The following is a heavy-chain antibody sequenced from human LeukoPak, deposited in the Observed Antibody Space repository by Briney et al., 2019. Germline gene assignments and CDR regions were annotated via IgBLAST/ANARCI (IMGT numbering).Heavy chain of an antibody. CDR2: INPNSGGT. CDR3: ARDSSTWRTLNSIKIDY. V-gene: IGHV1-2*06. J-gene: IGHJ4*02. D-gene: IGHD6-13*01. Sequence: ASVKVSCKASGCTFTSNYMHWVRQAPGQGLEWMGRINPNSGGTNSAQKFQGRVTMTRDTSISTAYMELSRLRSDDTAVYYCARDSSTWRTLNSIKIDYWGQGTLVTVSS. CDR1: GCTFTSNY.